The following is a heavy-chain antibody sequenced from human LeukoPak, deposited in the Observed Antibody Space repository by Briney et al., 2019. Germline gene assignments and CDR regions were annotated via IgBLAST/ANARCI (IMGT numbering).Heavy chain of an antibody. V-gene: IGHV1-69*05. CDR1: LGTLSSYA. Sequence: GASVKVSCMPSLGTLSSYAIRTGRHTPGQGLEWMGGIIPIFGTANYTQTYQGRVTITTDTTTSTAYMDLRSVRYHDTAIYYCARGVYVTSVSPHYYWGEGTLCSVSP. CDR2: IIPIFGTA. D-gene: IGHD5/OR15-5a*01. CDR3: ARGVYVTSVSPHYY. J-gene: IGHJ4*02.